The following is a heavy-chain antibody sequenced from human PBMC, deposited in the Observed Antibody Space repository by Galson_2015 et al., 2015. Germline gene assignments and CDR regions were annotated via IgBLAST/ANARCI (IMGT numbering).Heavy chain of an antibody. D-gene: IGHD3-22*01. J-gene: IGHJ2*01. V-gene: IGHV4-39*01. CDR1: GGSISSSSYY. CDR3: ARLVITMTKVPFDL. CDR2: IYYSGST. Sequence: ETLSLTCTVSGGSISSSSYYWGWIRQPPGKGLEWIGSIYYSGSTYYNPSLKSRVTISENTSKNQFSLKRSLVTAADTAVYYCARLVITMTKVPFDLWGRGTLVTVSS.